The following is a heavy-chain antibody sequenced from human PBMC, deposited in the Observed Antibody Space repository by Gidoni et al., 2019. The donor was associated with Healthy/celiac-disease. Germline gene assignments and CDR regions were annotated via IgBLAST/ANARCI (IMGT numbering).Heavy chain of an antibody. CDR2: IWYDGSNK. CDR3: AREQDGGIAAADALNAFDI. V-gene: IGHV3-33*01. J-gene: IGHJ3*02. Sequence: QVQLVESGGGVVQPGRSLRLSCAASGFTFSSYGIHWVRQAPGKGLEWVAVIWYDGSNKYYADSVKGRFTISRDNSKNTLYLQMNSLRAEDTAVYYCAREQDGGIAAADALNAFDIWGQGTMVTVSS. D-gene: IGHD6-13*01. CDR1: GFTFSSYG.